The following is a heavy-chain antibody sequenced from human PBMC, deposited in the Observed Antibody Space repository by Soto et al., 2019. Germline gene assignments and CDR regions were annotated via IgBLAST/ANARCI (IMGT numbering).Heavy chain of an antibody. D-gene: IGHD2-2*01. Sequence: QLQLQESGSGLVKPSQTLSLTCTVSGGSINSGGYSWIWIRQPPGKGLEWIGYIYHTGNTFYNPSLQXRXTXSXXPSKNQFSLSLGSVTAADTAMYYCARVERTLSTPFAYGMDVWGQGTTVTVSS. J-gene: IGHJ6*02. V-gene: IGHV4-30-2*01. CDR1: GGSINSGGYS. CDR3: ARVERTLSTPFAYGMDV. CDR2: IYHTGNT.